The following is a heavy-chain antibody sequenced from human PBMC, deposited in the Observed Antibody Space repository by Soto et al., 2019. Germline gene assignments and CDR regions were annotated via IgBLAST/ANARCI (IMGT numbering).Heavy chain of an antibody. D-gene: IGHD2-15*01. J-gene: IGHJ4*02. CDR3: ARRGRGFFAHPFDY. Sequence: QVQLQESGPGLVKPSQTLSLTCTVSGGSISSGGYYWTWLRQHPGKGLEWIGYIYYSGSTYYNPYLTRRVTISADTSKNQVSLRLSSVTAAGTAVYYCARRGRGFFAHPFDYWGQGTPVTGSS. CDR2: IYYSGST. V-gene: IGHV4-31*03. CDR1: GGSISSGGYY.